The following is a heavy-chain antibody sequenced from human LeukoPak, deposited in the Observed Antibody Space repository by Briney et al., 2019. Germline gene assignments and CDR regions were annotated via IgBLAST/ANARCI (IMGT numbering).Heavy chain of an antibody. V-gene: IGHV4-59*12. J-gene: IGHJ4*02. D-gene: IGHD3-22*01. CDR2: IYYSGST. Sequence: LVKPSETLSLTCTVSGGSISSYYWSWIRQPPGKGLEWIGYIYYSGSTNYNPSLKSRVTISVDTPKNQFSLKLSSVTAADTAVYYCAREGGYYDSSGSYFDYWGQGTLVTVSS. CDR1: GGSISSYY. CDR3: AREGGYYDSSGSYFDY.